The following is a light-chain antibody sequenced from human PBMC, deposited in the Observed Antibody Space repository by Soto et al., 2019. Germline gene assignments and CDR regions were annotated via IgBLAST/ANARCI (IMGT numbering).Light chain of an antibody. CDR1: SSDVGGYNY. Sequence: QSALTQPPSASGSPGQSLTISCTGTSSDVGGYNYVFRYQQHPGKAPKLMIYEVNKRPSGVPDRFSGSKSGNTASLTVSGLQAEDEADYYCSSYAGSDIFVFGGGTKLTVL. V-gene: IGLV2-8*01. CDR3: SSYAGSDIFV. CDR2: EVN. J-gene: IGLJ2*01.